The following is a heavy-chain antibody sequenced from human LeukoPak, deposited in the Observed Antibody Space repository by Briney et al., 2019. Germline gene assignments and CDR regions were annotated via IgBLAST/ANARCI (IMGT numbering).Heavy chain of an antibody. D-gene: IGHD2-2*01. Sequence: GGSLRRSCAASGFTFSSYDIYWVRQAPGKGLEWVAVISYDGSKKYYADSVKGRFTISRDNSKNTLYLQMNSLRAEDTAVYYCAKEGSGPFCSSTSCYVDQWGQGTLVTVSS. CDR3: AKEGSGPFCSSTSCYVDQ. CDR1: GFTFSSYD. V-gene: IGHV3-30*18. CDR2: ISYDGSKK. J-gene: IGHJ4*02.